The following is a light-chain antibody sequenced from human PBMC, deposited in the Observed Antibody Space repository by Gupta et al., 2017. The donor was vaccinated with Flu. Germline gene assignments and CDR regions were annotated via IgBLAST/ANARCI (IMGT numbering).Light chain of an antibody. Sequence: QSALTQPASVSGSPGPSITISCTGTSSDVGGYNYVSWYQQHPAKAPKLMLYDVSNRPSGVSNPFSGSNSGTTAALTISALQAEDEAAYYCCSLTNRSTAHFVFGTGTKVTVL. J-gene: IGLJ1*01. CDR2: DVS. V-gene: IGLV2-14*01. CDR1: SSDVGGYNY. CDR3: CSLTNRSTAHFV.